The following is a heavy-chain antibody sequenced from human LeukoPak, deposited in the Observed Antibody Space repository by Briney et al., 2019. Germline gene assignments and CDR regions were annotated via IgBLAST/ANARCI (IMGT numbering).Heavy chain of an antibody. CDR3: AKDIGSSGYYYPDY. CDR1: GFTFDDYA. J-gene: IGHJ4*02. D-gene: IGHD3-22*01. CDR2: INWNSGSI. V-gene: IGHV3-9*01. Sequence: GGSLRLSRAASGFTFDDYAMHWVRQAPGKGLEWVSGINWNSGSIGYADSVKGRFTISRDNAKNSLYLQMNSLRAEDTALYYCAKDIGSSGYYYPDYWGQGTLVTVSS.